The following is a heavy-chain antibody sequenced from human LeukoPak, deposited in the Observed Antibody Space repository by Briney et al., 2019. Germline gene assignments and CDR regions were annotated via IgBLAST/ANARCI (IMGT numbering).Heavy chain of an antibody. Sequence: ASVKVSCKVSGYTLTELSMHWVRQAPGKGLEWMGGFDPEDGETIYAQKFQGRVTMTEDTSTDTAYMELSSLRSEDTAVYYCATALNYYDFWSGRDAFDIWGQGTMVTVSS. CDR1: GYTLTELS. CDR2: FDPEDGET. V-gene: IGHV1-24*01. J-gene: IGHJ3*02. CDR3: ATALNYYDFWSGRDAFDI. D-gene: IGHD3-3*01.